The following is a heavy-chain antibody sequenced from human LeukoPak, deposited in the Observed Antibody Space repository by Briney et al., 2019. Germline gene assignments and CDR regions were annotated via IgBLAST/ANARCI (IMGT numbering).Heavy chain of an antibody. CDR3: ARLVVPAAMGHGLDY. CDR2: IYYSGTT. D-gene: IGHD2-2*01. CDR1: GGSFSGYY. V-gene: IGHV4-34*01. Sequence: SETLSLTCAVYGGSFSGYYWNWIRQPPGKGLEWIGTIYYSGTTYYNPSLKSRVTISVDTSKNQFSLKLSSVTAADTAVYYCARLVVPAAMGHGLDYWGQGTMVTVSS. J-gene: IGHJ4*02.